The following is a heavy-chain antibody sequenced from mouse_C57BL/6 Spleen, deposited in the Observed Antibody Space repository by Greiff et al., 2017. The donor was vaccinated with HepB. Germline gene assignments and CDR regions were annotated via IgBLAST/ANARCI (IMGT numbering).Heavy chain of an antibody. J-gene: IGHJ4*01. CDR2: IRNKANGDRT. CDR3: ARGDDNDYAMGC. V-gene: IGHV7-3*01. D-gene: IGHD2-3*01. Sequence: EVKLVESGGGLVQPGGSLSLSCAASGFTFTDYYMSWVRQPPGKALEWLGFIRNKANGDRTEYNASVKGRFTISRDKSKSILYLQMNALRAEDSATYYCARGDDNDYAMGCWGQGTTVTVSS. CDR1: GFTFTDYY.